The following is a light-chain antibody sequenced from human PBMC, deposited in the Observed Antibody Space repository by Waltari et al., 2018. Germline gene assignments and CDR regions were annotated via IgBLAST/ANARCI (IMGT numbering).Light chain of an antibody. J-gene: IGKJ1*01. Sequence: EIVLTQSPGTLSLSPGERATLSCRASQTVFNNFLAWYQQRPGQAPRLVMFEVSSRATGIPHRFSGSGSGTDFTLTITRLEPEDFAVYYCQQYGISPRTSGQGTKVELK. V-gene: IGKV3-20*01. CDR1: QTVFNNF. CDR3: QQYGISPRT. CDR2: EVS.